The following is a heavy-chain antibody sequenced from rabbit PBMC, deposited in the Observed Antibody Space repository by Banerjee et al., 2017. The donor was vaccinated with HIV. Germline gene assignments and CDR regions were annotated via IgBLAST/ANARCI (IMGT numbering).Heavy chain of an antibody. CDR2: IYPTYGAT. D-gene: IGHD2-1*01. CDR3: VRDQATMTMNGYFNL. Sequence: QEQLVESGGGLVQPGGSLKLTCKASGIDFSSSFWISWVRQTPGKGLEWIGCIYPTYGATDYASWVNGRFTISSHNAQNTLYLQLNSLTAADTATYFCVRDQATMTMNGYFNLWGPGTLVTVS. J-gene: IGHJ4*01. V-gene: IGHV1S43*01. CDR1: GIDFSSSFW.